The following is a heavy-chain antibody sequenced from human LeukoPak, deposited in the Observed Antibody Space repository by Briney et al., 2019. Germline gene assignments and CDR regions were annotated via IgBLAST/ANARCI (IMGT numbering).Heavy chain of an antibody. CDR2: IFPGDSDT. Sequence: GESLKISCKGSGYIFTSYWIGRVRQKPGKGLEWMGIIFPGDSDTRYSPSFQGQVTISADKSISTAYLQWSSLKASDTAMYYCARRLTYDSRAYYCLDYWGQGTLVTVSS. J-gene: IGHJ4*02. V-gene: IGHV5-51*01. D-gene: IGHD3-22*01. CDR3: ARRLTYDSRAYYCLDY. CDR1: GYIFTSYW.